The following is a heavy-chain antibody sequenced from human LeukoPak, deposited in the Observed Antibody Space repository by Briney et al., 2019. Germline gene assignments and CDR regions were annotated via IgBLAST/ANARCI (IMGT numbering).Heavy chain of an antibody. J-gene: IGHJ4*02. CDR2: ISSSSSYI. V-gene: IGHV3-21*01. Sequence: GGSLRLSCAASGFTFSSYSMNWVRQAPGKGLEWVSSISSSSSYIYYADSVKGRFTISRDNAKNSLYLQMNSLRVEDTAVDYFERGGAAMTLVYWGQGTLVTVSS. CDR1: GFTFSSYS. CDR3: ERGGAAMTLVY. D-gene: IGHD5-18*01.